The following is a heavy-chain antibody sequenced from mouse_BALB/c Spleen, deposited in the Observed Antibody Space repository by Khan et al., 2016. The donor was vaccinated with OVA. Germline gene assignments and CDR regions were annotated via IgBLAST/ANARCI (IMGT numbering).Heavy chain of an antibody. Sequence: VQLVESGPGLAAPSQSLSITCTISGFSLTNYGVHWVRQPPGKGLEWLVVIWSDGSTAYNSALKSRLTITKDNSQSQVFLKMNSLQTDDTAIYFCARQPYYHYNIMDYWGQGPSVTVSS. J-gene: IGHJ4*01. V-gene: IGHV2-6-1*01. CDR3: ARQPYYHYNIMDY. CDR1: GFSLTNYG. CDR2: IWSDGST. D-gene: IGHD2-10*01.